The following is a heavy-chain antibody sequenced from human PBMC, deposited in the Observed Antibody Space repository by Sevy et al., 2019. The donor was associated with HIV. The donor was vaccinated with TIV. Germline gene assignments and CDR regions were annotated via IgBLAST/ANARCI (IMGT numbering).Heavy chain of an antibody. CDR1: GYTFIGYY. J-gene: IGHJ4*02. CDR3: ARDHMYYYDTTAYYAGTDY. Sequence: ASVKVPCKTSGYTFIGYYMHWVRQAPGQGLEWMGWINPNGGGTNYAQKFQGRVTMTSDTSIGTAYMELSGLRSDDTAIYYCARDHMYYYDTTAYYAGTDYWGQGTLVTVSS. CDR2: INPNGGGT. V-gene: IGHV1-2*02. D-gene: IGHD3-22*01.